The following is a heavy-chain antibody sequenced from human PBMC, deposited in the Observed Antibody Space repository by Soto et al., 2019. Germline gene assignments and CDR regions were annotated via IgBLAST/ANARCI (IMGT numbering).Heavy chain of an antibody. V-gene: IGHV4-39*01. Sequence: QLQLQESGPGLVKPSETLSLTCTVSGGSISSSSYYWGWIRQPPGKRLEWIGGMYYSVSTYFNPSLQSRVTMSVDTSKNQFSLKLSSVTAADTAVYYCARWYGSEVFDYWGQGTLVTVSS. J-gene: IGHJ4*02. CDR2: MYYSVST. D-gene: IGHD3-10*01. CDR1: GGSISSSSYY. CDR3: ARWYGSEVFDY.